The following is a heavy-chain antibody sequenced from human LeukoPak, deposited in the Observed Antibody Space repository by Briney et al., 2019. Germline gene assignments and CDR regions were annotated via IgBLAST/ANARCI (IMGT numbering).Heavy chain of an antibody. J-gene: IGHJ3*02. CDR1: GFTFSSYA. D-gene: IGHD1-26*01. CDR2: ISGSGGST. CDR3: ARDIVGATQDHDAFDI. V-gene: IGHV3-23*01. Sequence: GGSLRLSCAASGFTFSSYAMSWVRQAPGKGLEWVSAISGSGGSTYYADSVKGRFTISRDNSENTLYLQMNSLRAEDTAVYYCARDIVGATQDHDAFDIWGQGTMVTVSS.